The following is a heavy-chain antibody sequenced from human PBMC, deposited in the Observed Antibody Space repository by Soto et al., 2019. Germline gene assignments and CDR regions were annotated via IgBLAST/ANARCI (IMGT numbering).Heavy chain of an antibody. V-gene: IGHV4-31*03. CDR2: IYYSGST. D-gene: IGHD6-6*01. J-gene: IGHJ4*02. CDR1: GDSISSGDYH. CDR3: ARAGGLAARLDD. Sequence: PSETLSLTCIVSGDSISSGDYHWSWIRQHPGKGLEWIGYIYYSGSTYYNPSLKSRVTISIDASENQFSLKLTSVTAADTAVYYCARAGGLAARLDDWGPGTLVTVSS.